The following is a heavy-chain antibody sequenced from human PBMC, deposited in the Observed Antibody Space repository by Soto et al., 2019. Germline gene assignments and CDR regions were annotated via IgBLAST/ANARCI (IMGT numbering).Heavy chain of an antibody. D-gene: IGHD3-22*01. CDR1: GGSISSGDYY. V-gene: IGHV4-30-4*01. CDR2: IYYSGST. Sequence: LSLTCTVSGGSISSGDYYWSWIRQPPGKGLEWIGYIYYSGSTYYNPSLKSRVTISVDTSKNQFSLKLSSVTAADTAVYYCARTYYYDSSGYYTWGQGTLVTVSS. J-gene: IGHJ4*02. CDR3: ARTYYYDSSGYYT.